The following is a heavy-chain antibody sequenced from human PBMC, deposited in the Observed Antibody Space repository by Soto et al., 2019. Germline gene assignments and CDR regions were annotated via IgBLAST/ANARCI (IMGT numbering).Heavy chain of an antibody. CDR2: IYHSGSP. CDR3: ARKPAVATAKVGGGYVFDV. D-gene: IGHD3-16*01. Sequence: QVQLQESGPGLVKPSGTLSLTCAASSGSIFTTNWWSWVRQSPGRGLQWIGDIYHSGSPKYNPSLKSRVSISIAKSTDRFCLNLPSVTAADTAVYYCARKPAVATAKVGGGYVFDVWGQGTMVTVSS. CDR1: SGSIFTTNW. V-gene: IGHV4-4*02. J-gene: IGHJ3*01.